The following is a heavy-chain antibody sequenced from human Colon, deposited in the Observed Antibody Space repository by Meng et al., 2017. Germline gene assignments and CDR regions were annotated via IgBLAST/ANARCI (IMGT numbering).Heavy chain of an antibody. D-gene: IGHD4-17*01. J-gene: IGHJ5*02. Sequence: GSLRLSCTVSGDSVSSDSHYWSWIRQPPGKGLEWIGYIYYSGATNYNPSLTSRVTMSVDASNNQVSLHLSSVTASDTAVYYCARVNGDFDEAWFDPWGQGTLVTVFS. V-gene: IGHV4-61*01. CDR3: ARVNGDFDEAWFDP. CDR2: IYYSGAT. CDR1: GDSVSSDSHY.